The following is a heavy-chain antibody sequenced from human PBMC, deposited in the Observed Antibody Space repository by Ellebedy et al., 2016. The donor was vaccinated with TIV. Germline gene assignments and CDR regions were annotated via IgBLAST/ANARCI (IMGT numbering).Heavy chain of an antibody. Sequence: MPSETLSLTCTVSNGSVYTSSYYWGWIRQPPGKGLEWIGNIHSGGTTHYNPSLDGRVTMSVDTSSNQFSVNLKSVTAADTAVYFCVRVVATGRVRRYYSDYWGQGTLVTVSS. J-gene: IGHJ4*02. CDR3: VRVVATGRVRRYYSDY. CDR2: IHSGGTT. CDR1: NGSVYTSSYY. V-gene: IGHV4-39*07. D-gene: IGHD2-15*01.